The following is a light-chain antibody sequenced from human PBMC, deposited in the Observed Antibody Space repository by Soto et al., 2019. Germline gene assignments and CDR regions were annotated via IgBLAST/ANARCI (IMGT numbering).Light chain of an antibody. CDR2: DAP. CDR3: QQYNSFSGT. Sequence: DIQMTQSPSALSASVGARVIITCRASQYISNWVAWYQQKPGKAPKLLIYDAPTLESGVPSRFTGSSSGTEFTLTISSLQPEDFATYYCQQYNSFSGTFGGGTKVE. J-gene: IGKJ4*01. CDR1: QYISNW. V-gene: IGKV1-5*01.